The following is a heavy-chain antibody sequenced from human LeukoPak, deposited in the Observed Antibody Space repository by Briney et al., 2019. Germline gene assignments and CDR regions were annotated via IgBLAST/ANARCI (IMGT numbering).Heavy chain of an antibody. Sequence: SQTLSLTCAISGDSVPSNSAAWNWIRQSPSRGLEWLGRTYYRSKWYNDYAVSVKSRITINPDTSKNQFSLQLNSVTPEDTAVYYCAREAWDYDILTGYQHSNWFDPWGQGTLVTVSS. D-gene: IGHD3-9*01. CDR2: TYYRSKWYN. J-gene: IGHJ5*02. V-gene: IGHV6-1*01. CDR3: AREAWDYDILTGYQHSNWFDP. CDR1: GDSVPSNSAA.